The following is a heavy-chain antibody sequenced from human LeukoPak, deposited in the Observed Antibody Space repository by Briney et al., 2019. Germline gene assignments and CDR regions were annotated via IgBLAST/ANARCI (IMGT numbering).Heavy chain of an antibody. V-gene: IGHV3-23*01. J-gene: IGHJ4*02. Sequence: GGSLRLSCAASGFTFSSYGMSWVRQAPGKGLEWVSAISGSGGSTYYADSVKGRVTISRDNSKNTLYLQMNSLRAEDTAVYYCAKDLSSSWNYFDYWGQGTLVTVSS. CDR1: GFTFSSYG. D-gene: IGHD6-13*01. CDR2: ISGSGGST. CDR3: AKDLSSSWNYFDY.